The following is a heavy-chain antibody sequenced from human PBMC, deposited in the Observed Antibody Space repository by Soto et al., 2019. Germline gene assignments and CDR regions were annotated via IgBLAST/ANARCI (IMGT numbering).Heavy chain of an antibody. CDR1: GFIFSDYA. J-gene: IGHJ6*02. CDR3: AKGGVTRSYYYAMDV. CDR2: LSGSGSST. Sequence: EVQLLESEGGLVQPGRSLRLSCAASGFIFSDYAMSWVRQAPGKGLEWVSALSGSGSSTYYADSVKGRFTISRDNLKNTVSLQMNNLTAADTAVYYCAKGGVTRSYYYAMDVWGQGTTVTVSS. V-gene: IGHV3-23*01.